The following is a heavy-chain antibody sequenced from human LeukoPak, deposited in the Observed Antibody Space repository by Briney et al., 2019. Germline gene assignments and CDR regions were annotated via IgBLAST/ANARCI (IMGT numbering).Heavy chain of an antibody. Sequence: GGSLRLSCAASGITFSSYSMNWVRQAPGKGLEWVSSISSSSSYIYYADSVKGRFTISRDNAKNSLYLQMNSLRAEDTAVYYCARDGGVRYFDWLFNDYWGQGTLVTVSS. CDR2: ISSSSSYI. CDR1: GITFSSYS. D-gene: IGHD3-9*01. V-gene: IGHV3-21*01. CDR3: ARDGGVRYFDWLFNDY. J-gene: IGHJ4*02.